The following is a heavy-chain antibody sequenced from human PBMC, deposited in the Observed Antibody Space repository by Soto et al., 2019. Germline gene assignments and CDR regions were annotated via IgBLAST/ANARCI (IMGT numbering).Heavy chain of an antibody. D-gene: IGHD6-13*01. V-gene: IGHV1-3*01. CDR1: GYTFTSYA. CDR2: INAGNGNT. J-gene: IGHJ6*01. Sequence: ASVKVSCKASGYTFTSYAMHWVRQAPGQRLEWMGWINAGNGNTKYSQKFQGRVTITRDTSASTAYMELSSLRSEDTAVYYCARSPLATAWNIYHLFGIGVLGQGTKGTVSS. CDR3: ARSPLATAWNIYHLFGIGV.